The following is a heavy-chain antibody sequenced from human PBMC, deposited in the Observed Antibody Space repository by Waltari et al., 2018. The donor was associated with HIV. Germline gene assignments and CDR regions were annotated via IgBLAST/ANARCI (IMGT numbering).Heavy chain of an antibody. D-gene: IGHD3-10*01. CDR3: ARTMYYYGSGSMYYFDS. CDR1: GFSLSTGEMC. V-gene: IGHV2-70*01. CDR2: IDWDDDK. J-gene: IGHJ4*02. Sequence: QVTLRESGPALVKPTQTLTLTCTFSGFSLSTGEMCVSWIRQPPGKALEWLALIDWDDDKYYSTSLKTRLTISKDTSKNQVVLTMTNMDPVDTATYYCARTMYYYGSGSMYYFDSWGQGTLVTVSS.